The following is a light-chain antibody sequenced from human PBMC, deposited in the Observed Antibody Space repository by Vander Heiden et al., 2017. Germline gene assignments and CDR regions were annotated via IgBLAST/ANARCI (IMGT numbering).Light chain of an antibody. J-gene: IGKJ5*01. Sequence: IQFTQSPSSLSASVGDRVPITCRASQGISSFLAWYQQKPGRAPQLLIYAASTLQSGVPSRFSGSGSGTDFTLTISSLQPEDFATYYCQQLDSYPITFGQGTRLEIK. V-gene: IGKV1-9*01. CDR2: AAS. CDR3: QQLDSYPIT. CDR1: QGISSF.